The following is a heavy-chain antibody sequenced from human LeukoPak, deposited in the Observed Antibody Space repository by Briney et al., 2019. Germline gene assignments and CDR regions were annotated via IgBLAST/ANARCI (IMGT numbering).Heavy chain of an antibody. CDR3: ARAPYYYDSSGQLFYFDY. D-gene: IGHD3-22*01. Sequence: GSLRLSCAASGFTFSSYWMSWVRQAPGKGLEWVSYISSSGSTIYYADSVKGRFTISRDNAKNSLYLQMNSLRAEDTAVYYCARAPYYYDSSGQLFYFDYWGQGTLVTVSS. CDR2: ISSSGSTI. CDR1: GFTFSSYW. J-gene: IGHJ4*02. V-gene: IGHV3-48*04.